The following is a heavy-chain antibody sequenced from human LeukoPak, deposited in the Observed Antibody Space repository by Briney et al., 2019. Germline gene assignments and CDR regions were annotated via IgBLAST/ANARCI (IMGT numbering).Heavy chain of an antibody. J-gene: IGHJ3*02. CDR3: ARSPPTVVGAFDI. CDR2: IYHSGST. V-gene: IGHV4-30-2*01. D-gene: IGHD4-23*01. Sequence: SETLSLTCTVSGGSISSGGYYWSWIRQPPGKGLEWIGYIYHSGSTYYNPSLKSRVTISVDRSKNQFSLKLSSVTAADTAVYYCARSPPTVVGAFDIWGQGTMVTVSS. CDR1: GGSISSGGYY.